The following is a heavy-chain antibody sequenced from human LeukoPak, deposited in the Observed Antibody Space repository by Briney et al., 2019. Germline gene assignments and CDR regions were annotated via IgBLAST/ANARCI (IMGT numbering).Heavy chain of an antibody. D-gene: IGHD1-14*01. V-gene: IGHV4-4*07. CDR3: ARDPPPNRYYYYGMDV. CDR2: IYTSGST. Sequence: PSETLSLTCTVSGGSISSYYWSWIRQPAGKGLEWIGRIYTSGSTNYNPSLKSRVTMSVDTSKNQFSLKLSSVTAADTAVYYCARDPPPNRYYYYGMDVWGQGTTVTVSS. CDR1: GGSISSYY. J-gene: IGHJ6*02.